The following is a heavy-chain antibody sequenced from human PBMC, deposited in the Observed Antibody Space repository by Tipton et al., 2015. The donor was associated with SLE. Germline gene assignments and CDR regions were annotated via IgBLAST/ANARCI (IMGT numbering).Heavy chain of an antibody. CDR1: SGSISSYY. V-gene: IGHV4-59*12. J-gene: IGHJ3*01. Sequence: TLSLTCTVASGSISSYYWSWIRQPPGKGLEWIGYMYYDANTNYNPSLKSRVTMSVETSKNQFSLRLSSVTAADTAVYYCASHLPDLTGDAFDYWGQGTMVIVSS. CDR3: ASHLPDLTGDAFDY. CDR2: MYYDANT. D-gene: IGHD7-27*01.